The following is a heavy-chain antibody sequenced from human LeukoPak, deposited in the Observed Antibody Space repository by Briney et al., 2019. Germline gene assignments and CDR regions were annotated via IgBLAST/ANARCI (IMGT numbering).Heavy chain of an antibody. CDR3: AKDSLDSSGRYYFDY. Sequence: GRSLRLSCAASGFTFSSYGMHGGRQAPGRGLEWGAVIWYDGSNKYYADSVKGRFTISRDNSKNTLYLQMNSLRAEDTAVYYCAKDSLDSSGRYYFDYWGQGTLVTVSS. J-gene: IGHJ4*02. D-gene: IGHD6-19*01. CDR2: IWYDGSNK. CDR1: GFTFSSYG. V-gene: IGHV3-33*06.